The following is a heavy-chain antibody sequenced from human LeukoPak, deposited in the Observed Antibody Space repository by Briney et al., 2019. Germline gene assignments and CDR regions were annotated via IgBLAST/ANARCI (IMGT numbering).Heavy chain of an antibody. J-gene: IGHJ4*02. Sequence: SETLSLTCTVSGGSISSGGYYWSWIRQHPGKGLEWIGYIYYSGSTYYNPSLKSRVTISVDTSKNQFSLKLSSVTAADTAVYYCARDPTYYYDNSGPLWGQGTLVTVSS. CDR1: GGSISSGGYY. CDR3: ARDPTYYYDNSGPL. V-gene: IGHV4-31*03. D-gene: IGHD3-22*01. CDR2: IYYSGST.